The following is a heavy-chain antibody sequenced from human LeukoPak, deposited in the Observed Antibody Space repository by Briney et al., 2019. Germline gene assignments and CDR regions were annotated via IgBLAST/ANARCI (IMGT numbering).Heavy chain of an antibody. CDR3: AKDRSGLGSY. Sequence: PGGSLRLSCAASEFTFSNYAVHWVRQAPGKGLEWVAVISYDGSNKYYADSVKGRFTISRDNSKNTLYLQMNSLRAEDTAVYYCAKDRSGLGSYWGQGTLVTVSS. CDR2: ISYDGSNK. J-gene: IGHJ4*02. D-gene: IGHD3-10*01. CDR1: EFTFSNYA. V-gene: IGHV3-30*04.